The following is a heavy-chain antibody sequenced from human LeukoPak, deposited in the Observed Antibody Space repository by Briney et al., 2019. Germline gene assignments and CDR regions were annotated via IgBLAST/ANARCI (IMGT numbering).Heavy chain of an antibody. V-gene: IGHV3-30*18. CDR2: ISYDGSNK. D-gene: IGHD5-18*01. Sequence: GGSLRLSCAASGFTFSSYGMHWVRQAPGKGLEWVAVISYDGSNKYYADSVKGRFTIFRDNSKNTLYLQMNSLRAEDTAVYYCAKEEQYSYAIWGQGTLVTVSS. CDR3: AKEEQYSYAI. J-gene: IGHJ4*02. CDR1: GFTFSSYG.